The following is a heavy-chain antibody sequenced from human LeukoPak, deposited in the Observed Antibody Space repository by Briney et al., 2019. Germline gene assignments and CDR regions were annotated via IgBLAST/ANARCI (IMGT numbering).Heavy chain of an antibody. Sequence: GGSLRLSCAASGFTFSSYSMNWVRQAPGKGLDWVSSISSSSSYIYYADSVKGRFTISRDNAKNSLYLQMNSLRAEDTAVYYCARDFGAAGSFDYWGQGTLVTVSS. J-gene: IGHJ4*02. CDR3: ARDFGAAGSFDY. V-gene: IGHV3-21*01. D-gene: IGHD6-13*01. CDR2: ISSSSSYI. CDR1: GFTFSSYS.